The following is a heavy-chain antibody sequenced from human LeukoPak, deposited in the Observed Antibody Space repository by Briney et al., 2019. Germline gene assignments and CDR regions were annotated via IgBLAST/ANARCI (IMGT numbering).Heavy chain of an antibody. J-gene: IGHJ4*02. CDR2: INYNGTT. Sequence: PSETLSLTCTVPGGSFSSHHWSWIRQPPGKGVEWIGDINYNGTTKYNPSLKSRVIMSVDTSKKQFSLRLTSVTAADTAVYYCARGPEGSGSYMCDYWGQGTRVTVSS. D-gene: IGHD3-10*01. CDR3: ARGPEGSGSYMCDY. CDR1: GGSFSSHH. V-gene: IGHV4-59*11.